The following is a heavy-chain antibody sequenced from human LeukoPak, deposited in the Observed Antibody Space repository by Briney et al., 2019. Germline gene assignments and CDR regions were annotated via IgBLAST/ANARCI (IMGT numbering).Heavy chain of an antibody. CDR2: ISAYNGNT. CDR1: GYTFTSYG. V-gene: IGHV1-18*01. D-gene: IGHD3-16*02. CDR3: ARHYVWGSYRHPDY. J-gene: IGHJ4*02. Sequence: AASVKVSCKASGYTFTSYGISCERHALGQGLEWMVWISAYNGNTNYAQKLQGRVTMTTDTSTSTAYMELRSLRSDDTAVYYCARHYVWGSYRHPDYWGQGTLVTVSS.